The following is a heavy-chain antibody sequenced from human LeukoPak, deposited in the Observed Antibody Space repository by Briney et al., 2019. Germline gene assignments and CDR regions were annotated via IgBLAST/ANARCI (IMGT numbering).Heavy chain of an antibody. Sequence: TVKVSCKASGFTFTSSAVQWVRQASGQRLEWIGWIVVGSGHTNYARKFQERVTITRDMSTGTAYMELSSLRSEDTAVYYCAADLAVRGDYFDYWGQGTLVTVSS. V-gene: IGHV1-58*01. D-gene: IGHD6-6*01. J-gene: IGHJ4*02. CDR3: AADLAVRGDYFDY. CDR2: IVVGSGHT. CDR1: GFTFTSSA.